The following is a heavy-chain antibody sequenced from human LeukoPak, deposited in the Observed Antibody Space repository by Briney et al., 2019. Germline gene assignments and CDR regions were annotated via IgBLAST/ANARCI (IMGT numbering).Heavy chain of an antibody. CDR3: AKAAAAPGFDF. CDR2: VSGSGDRM. Sequence: GGSLRLSCAASGLTSSSYALNWVRQAPGKGLEWVATVSGSGDRMYHADSVKGRFTISRDNSKNTIYLQMNSLRAEDTALYYCAKAAAAPGFDFWGQGTLVTVSS. CDR1: GLTSSSYA. J-gene: IGHJ4*02. D-gene: IGHD6-13*01. V-gene: IGHV3-23*01.